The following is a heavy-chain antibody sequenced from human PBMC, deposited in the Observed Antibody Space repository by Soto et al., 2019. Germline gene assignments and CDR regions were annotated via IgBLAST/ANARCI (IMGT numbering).Heavy chain of an antibody. J-gene: IGHJ4*02. CDR2: IYYSGST. V-gene: IGHV4-59*08. CDR3: ARRYGGNLDY. CDR1: GGSISSYY. Sequence: QVQLQESGPRLVKPSETLSLTCTVSGGSISSYYWSWIRQPPGKGLEWIGYIYYSGSTNYNPSLKRRATISGNTSKNQFSLKLSSVTPADTAVYYCARRYGGNLDYWGQGTLVTVSS. D-gene: IGHD3-16*01.